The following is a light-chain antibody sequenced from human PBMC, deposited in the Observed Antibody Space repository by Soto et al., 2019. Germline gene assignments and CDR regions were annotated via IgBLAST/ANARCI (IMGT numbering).Light chain of an antibody. CDR2: GAS. J-gene: IGKJ1*01. CDR1: QSVSSN. CDR3: QQYNKWRPT. V-gene: IGKV3-15*01. Sequence: IVLTHSPGTLSLSPGERATLSCRASQSVSSNLAWFQQKPGQAPRLLIYGASTRDTGIPARFSGSGSGTEFTLTISSLESEDFAVYYCQQYNKWRPTFGQGTKVDI.